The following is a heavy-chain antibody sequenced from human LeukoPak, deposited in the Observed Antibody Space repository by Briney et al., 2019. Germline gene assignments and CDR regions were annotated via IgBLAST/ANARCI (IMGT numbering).Heavy chain of an antibody. D-gene: IGHD1-20*01. CDR2: LYTDGTT. CDR3: ARGGVYYWNPRY. CDR1: GFSVSSNY. V-gene: IGHV3-53*01. Sequence: SLRLSCVASGFSVSSNYMSWVRRAAGKGLEWVSLLYTDGTTYYASSVEGGFTISRDDSRNTIYLHMNSLRADDTAVYYCARGGVYYWNPRYWGQGTLVTVSS. J-gene: IGHJ4*02.